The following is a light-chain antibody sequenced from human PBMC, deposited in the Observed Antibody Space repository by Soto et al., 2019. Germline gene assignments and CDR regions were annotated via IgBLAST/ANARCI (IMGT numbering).Light chain of an antibody. CDR2: DVS. V-gene: IGLV2-11*01. CDR1: SNDVGGYNF. CDR3: SSYAGSYTLV. J-gene: IGLJ2*01. Sequence: QSVLTQPRSVSGSPGQSVTISCTGTSNDVGGYNFVSWYQQHPGKVPKLFIYDVSRRPSGVPDRVSGSKSGNTASLTISGLQAEDEADYYCSSYAGSYTLVFGGGTKVTVL.